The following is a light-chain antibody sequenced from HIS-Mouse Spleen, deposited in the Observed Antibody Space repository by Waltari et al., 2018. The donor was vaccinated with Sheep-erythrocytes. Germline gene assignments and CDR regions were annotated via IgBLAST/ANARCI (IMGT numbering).Light chain of an antibody. CDR1: SSHVGGYNY. CDR3: SSYAGSNNWV. CDR2: EVS. J-gene: IGLJ3*02. Sequence: QSALTQPPSASGSPGQSVTISCTGTSSHVGGYNYVSWYQHHPGKAPKLMIYEVSKRPSGFPDRFSGSKSGNTASLTVSGLQAEDEADYYCSSYAGSNNWVFGGGTKLTVL. V-gene: IGLV2-8*01.